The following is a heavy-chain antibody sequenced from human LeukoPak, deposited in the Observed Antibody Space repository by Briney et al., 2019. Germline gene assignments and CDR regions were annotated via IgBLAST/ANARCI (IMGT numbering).Heavy chain of an antibody. V-gene: IGHV3-30-3*01. CDR1: GFTFSSYA. D-gene: IGHD3-16*01. Sequence: PGGSLRLSCAASGFTFSSYAMHWVRQAPGKGLEWVAVISYDGSNKYYADSVKGRFTISRDNSKNTLYLQMNSLRAEDTAVYYCADGNFGDDSYWGQGTLVTVSS. CDR3: ADGNFGDDSY. J-gene: IGHJ4*02. CDR2: ISYDGSNK.